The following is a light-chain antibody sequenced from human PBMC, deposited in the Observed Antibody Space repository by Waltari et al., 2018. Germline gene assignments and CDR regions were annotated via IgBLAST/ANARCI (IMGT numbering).Light chain of an antibody. Sequence: DIQMTQSPSSLSASVGDRVTISCRASQNISRYLNWFQQKPGKAPNLLIYAASSLQSGVPSRFSGSGSATDFTLTISSLQPEDFATYFCQQTYSTLWTFGQGTKVEIK. CDR3: QQTYSTLWT. CDR1: QNISRY. V-gene: IGKV1-39*01. J-gene: IGKJ1*01. CDR2: AAS.